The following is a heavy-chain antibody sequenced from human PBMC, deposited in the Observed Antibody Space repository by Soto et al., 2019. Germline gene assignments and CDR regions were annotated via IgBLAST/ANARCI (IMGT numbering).Heavy chain of an antibody. CDR1: GGTFSSYT. D-gene: IGHD5-18*01. CDR3: ARGVDTAMGDYYYYGMDV. Sequence: QVQLVQSGAAVKKPGSSVKVSCKASGGTFSSYTISWVRQAPGQGLEWMGRIIPILGIANYAQKFQGRVTITTDKSTSTAYMELSSLRSEATAVYYCARGVDTAMGDYYYYGMDVWGQGTTVTVSS. CDR2: IIPILGIA. J-gene: IGHJ6*02. V-gene: IGHV1-69*02.